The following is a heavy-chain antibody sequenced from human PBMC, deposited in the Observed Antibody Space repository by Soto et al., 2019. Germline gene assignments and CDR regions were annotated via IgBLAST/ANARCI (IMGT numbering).Heavy chain of an antibody. CDR2: MNPNSGNT. J-gene: IGHJ6*03. CDR3: ARVHSAYDILSGRYSYSFMDV. Sequence: ASVKVSCKASGYTFTSYDINWVRQATGQGLEWMGWMNPNSGNTGYAQKFQGRVTMTRNTSISTAYMELSSLRSEDTAVYYCARVHSAYDILSGRYSYSFMDVWGKGTSVTVSS. V-gene: IGHV1-8*01. CDR1: GYTFTSYD. D-gene: IGHD3-9*01.